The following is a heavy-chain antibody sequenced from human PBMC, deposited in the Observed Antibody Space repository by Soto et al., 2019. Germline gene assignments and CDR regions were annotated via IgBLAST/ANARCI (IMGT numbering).Heavy chain of an antibody. V-gene: IGHV3-53*01. CDR3: ARDLVGAAGTSRGY. CDR1: GFTVSSNY. J-gene: IGHJ4*02. Sequence: GGSLRLSCAASGFTVSSNYMSWVRQAPGKGLEWVSVIYSGGSTYYADSVKGRFTISRDNSKNTLYLQMNSLRAEDTAVYYCARDLVGAAGTSRGYWGQGTLVTVSS. CDR2: IYSGGST. D-gene: IGHD6-13*01.